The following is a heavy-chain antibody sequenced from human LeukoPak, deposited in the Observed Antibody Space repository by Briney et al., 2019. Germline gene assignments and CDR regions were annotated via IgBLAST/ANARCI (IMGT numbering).Heavy chain of an antibody. CDR1: GFTVSSYA. CDR2: ITGSGGST. CDR3: AKIRGGRVAASSVDY. Sequence: PGGSLRLSCAASGFTVSSYAMSWVRQAPGKGLEWVSAITGSGGSTYYADSVRGRFTISRDNSKNTLYLQMNSLRAEDTAIHYCAKIRGGRVAASSVDYWGQGTLVTVSS. D-gene: IGHD2-15*01. J-gene: IGHJ4*02. V-gene: IGHV3-23*01.